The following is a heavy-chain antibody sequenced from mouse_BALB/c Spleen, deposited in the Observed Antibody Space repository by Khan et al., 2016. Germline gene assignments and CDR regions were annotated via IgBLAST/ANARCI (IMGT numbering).Heavy chain of an antibody. V-gene: IGHV1S136*01. D-gene: IGHD2-14*01. Sequence: VQLQQSGPELVKPGASVQMSCNASGYTFTSYVMHWVKQKPDQGLEWIGYINPYNDGTKYNEKFKGKATLTSEKSSSTAYMELSSLTSEDSAGYYGARYDYAMDYWGQGTSGTVSS. CDR1: GYTFTSYV. CDR2: INPYNDGT. CDR3: ARYDYAMDY. J-gene: IGHJ4*01.